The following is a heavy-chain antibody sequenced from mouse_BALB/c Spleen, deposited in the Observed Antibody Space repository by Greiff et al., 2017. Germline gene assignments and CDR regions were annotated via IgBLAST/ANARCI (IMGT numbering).Heavy chain of an antibody. J-gene: IGHJ3*01. V-gene: IGHV5-9-4*01. CDR1: GFTFSSYA. CDR3: ARDLEITTRLFAY. CDR2: ISSGGSYT. D-gene: IGHD2-4*01. Sequence: EVNVVESGGGLVKPGGSLKLSCAASGFTFSSYAMSWVRQSPEKRLEWVAEISSGGSYTYYPDTVTGRFTISRDNAKNTLYLEMSSLRSEDTAMYYCARDLEITTRLFAYWGQGTLVTVSA.